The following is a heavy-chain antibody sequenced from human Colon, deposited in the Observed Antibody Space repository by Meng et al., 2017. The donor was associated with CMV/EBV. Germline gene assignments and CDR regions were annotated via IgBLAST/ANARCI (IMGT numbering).Heavy chain of an antibody. J-gene: IGHJ3*01. Sequence: GGSLRLSCAASGFTFSTYAMNWVRQAPGKGLEWVATISGDTNTDTTYPDSVGGPFTIARDDSKNTVFLHLVSLRAADPAISYCARVVRGYAYPRDAFGVWGQGTTVTVSS. V-gene: IGHV3-23*01. CDR2: ISGDTNTDT. CDR1: GFTFSTYA. D-gene: IGHD5-18*01. CDR3: ARVVRGYAYPRDAFGV.